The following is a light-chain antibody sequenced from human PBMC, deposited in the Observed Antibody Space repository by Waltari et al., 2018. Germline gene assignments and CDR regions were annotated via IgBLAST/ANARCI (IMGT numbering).Light chain of an antibody. CDR3: QQYGSSPWT. Sequence: EIVLTQSPGTLSLSPGERATLSCRTSQRISSSFLAWYQLKPGRAPRLLIYGASSRATDIPDRFSGSGSGTDFTLTVSRLEPEDFAVYYCQQYGSSPWTFGQGTKVEI. CDR2: GAS. CDR1: QRISSSF. J-gene: IGKJ1*01. V-gene: IGKV3-20*01.